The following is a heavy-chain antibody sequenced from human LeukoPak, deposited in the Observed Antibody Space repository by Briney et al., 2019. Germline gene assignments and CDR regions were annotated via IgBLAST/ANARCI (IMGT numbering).Heavy chain of an antibody. CDR3: SRRTYSTYMDV. D-gene: IGHD1-7*01. V-gene: IGHV4-39*01. CDR2: MYSNGGGR. CDR1: CGSMITDTFY. J-gene: IGHJ6*03. Sequence: SETLSLTCTVSCGSMITDTFYWVWIRQPPGKGLEWIANMYSNGGGRQYNRSLTNRVSISVDTSKNQFFLNLNSVTAADTAIYYCSRRTYSTYMDVWGQGTTVTVSS.